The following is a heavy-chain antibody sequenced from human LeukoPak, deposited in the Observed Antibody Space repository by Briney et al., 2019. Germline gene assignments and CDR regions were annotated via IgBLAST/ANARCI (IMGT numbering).Heavy chain of an antibody. CDR2: ILGDGSVT. Sequence: GGSLRLSCAASGFTFNDWMHWVRQAPGKGLVWVARILGDGSVTSYADSVKGRFTVSRDNAKNTLYLQMNSLRAEDTAVYYCAAPRLYYDFWSGYYWGQGTLVTVSS. V-gene: IGHV3-74*01. CDR3: AAPRLYYDFWSGYY. CDR1: GFTFNDW. J-gene: IGHJ4*02. D-gene: IGHD3-3*01.